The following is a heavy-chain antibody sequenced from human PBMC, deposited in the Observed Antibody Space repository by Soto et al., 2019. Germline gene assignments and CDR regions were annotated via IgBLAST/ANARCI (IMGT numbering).Heavy chain of an antibody. CDR1: GDSIGTTHSY. Sequence: SETLSLTCTVSGDSIGTTHSYWGWIRQPPGKGLEWIGSIYYSGSTYYNPSLKSRVTISVDTSKNQFSLKLSSVTAADTAVYYCARGMSGHNTDYWGQGTLVTVSS. J-gene: IGHJ4*02. V-gene: IGHV4-39*01. CDR2: IYYSGST. D-gene: IGHD1-26*01. CDR3: ARGMSGHNTDY.